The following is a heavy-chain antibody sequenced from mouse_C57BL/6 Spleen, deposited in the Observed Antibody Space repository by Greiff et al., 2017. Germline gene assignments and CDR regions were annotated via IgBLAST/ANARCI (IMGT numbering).Heavy chain of an antibody. CDR1: GFNIKDYY. CDR2: IDPEDGET. CDR3: ATYDYDPHWYFDV. J-gene: IGHJ1*03. Sequence: EVKVVESGAELVKPGASVKLSCTASGFNIKDYYMHWVKQRTEQGLEWIGRIDPEDGETKYAPKFQGKATITADTSSNTAYLQLSSLTSEDTAVYYCATYDYDPHWYFDVWGTGTTVTVSS. D-gene: IGHD2-4*01. V-gene: IGHV14-2*01.